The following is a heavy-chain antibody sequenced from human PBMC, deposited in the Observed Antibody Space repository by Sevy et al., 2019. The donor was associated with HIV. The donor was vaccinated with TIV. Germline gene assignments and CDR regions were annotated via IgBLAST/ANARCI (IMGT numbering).Heavy chain of an antibody. D-gene: IGHD7-27*01. V-gene: IGHV1-69*13. J-gene: IGHJ3*02. CDR3: AREGGVATTGDHDAFDI. Sequence: ASVKVSCKASGDTFSTYGLSWVRQAPGQGLEWMVGIIPIFGTPNYAQKFQGRVTITADESASTAYMELSSLGSEDTALYYCAREGGVATTGDHDAFDIWGHGTLVTVSS. CDR2: IIPIFGTP. CDR1: GDTFSTYG.